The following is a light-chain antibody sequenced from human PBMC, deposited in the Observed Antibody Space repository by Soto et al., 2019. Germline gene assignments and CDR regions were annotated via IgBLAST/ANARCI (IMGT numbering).Light chain of an antibody. CDR3: QQYNNWPSWT. CDR1: QNVNHN. CDR2: GAS. Sequence: EIVVTQSPATLSVSPGGRATHSCRASQNVNHNFAWYQQKPGQAPRLLIYGASTRAAGTPARFSGGGSGTEFTLTISGLQSEDSAVYYCQQYNNWPSWTFGQGTKVEIK. V-gene: IGKV3-15*01. J-gene: IGKJ1*01.